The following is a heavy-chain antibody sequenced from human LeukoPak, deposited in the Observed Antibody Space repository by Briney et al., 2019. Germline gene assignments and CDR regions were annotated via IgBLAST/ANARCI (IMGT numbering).Heavy chain of an antibody. CDR2: IDPSDSYT. CDR3: ARQPNPLYSSGWYGGNDAFDI. V-gene: IGHV5-10-1*01. J-gene: IGHJ3*02. Sequence: GEPLKISCQGSGYSFTSYWISWVRQMPGKGLEWMGRIDPSDSYTNYSPSFQGHVTISADKSISTAYLQWGSLKASDTAMYYCARQPNPLYSSGWYGGNDAFDIWGQGTMVTVSS. D-gene: IGHD6-19*01. CDR1: GYSFTSYW.